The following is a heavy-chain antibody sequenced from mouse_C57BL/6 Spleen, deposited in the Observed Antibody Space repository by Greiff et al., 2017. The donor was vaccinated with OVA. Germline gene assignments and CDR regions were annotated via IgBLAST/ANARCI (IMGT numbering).Heavy chain of an antibody. D-gene: IGHD2-3*01. Sequence: EVKLMESGGDLVKPGGSLKLSCAASGFTFSSYGMSWVRQTPDKRLEWVATISSGGSYTYYPDSVKGRFTISRDNAKNTLYLQMSSLKSEDTAMYYCARGGLDGYSFAYWGQGTLVTVSA. V-gene: IGHV5-6*01. CDR3: ARGGLDGYSFAY. J-gene: IGHJ3*01. CDR2: ISSGGSYT. CDR1: GFTFSSYG.